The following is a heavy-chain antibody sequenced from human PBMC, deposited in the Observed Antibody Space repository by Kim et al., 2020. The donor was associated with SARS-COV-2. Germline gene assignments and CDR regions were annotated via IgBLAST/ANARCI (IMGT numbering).Heavy chain of an antibody. D-gene: IGHD4-17*01. Sequence: FQGRVTITRDTSASTAYMELSSLRSEDTAVYYCARKTASYGGNLAGYFDLWGRGTLVTVSS. J-gene: IGHJ2*01. V-gene: IGHV1-3*01. CDR3: ARKTASYGGNLAGYFDL.